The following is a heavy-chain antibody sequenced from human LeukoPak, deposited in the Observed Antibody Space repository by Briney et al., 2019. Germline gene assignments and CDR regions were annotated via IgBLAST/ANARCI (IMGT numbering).Heavy chain of an antibody. CDR2: VYHTGTT. D-gene: IGHD2-8*02. J-gene: IGHJ4*02. Sequence: SETLSLTCNVSGYSISSGYYWGWIRQSPGEGLEWIGTVYHTGTTYYSPSLKSRLAISLDTSTNRFSLKLTSVTATDTAVYYCASAHYEATGLGYYFKFWGQGTLVSVSS. CDR3: ASAHYEATGLGYYFKF. CDR1: GYSISSGYY. V-gene: IGHV4-38-2*02.